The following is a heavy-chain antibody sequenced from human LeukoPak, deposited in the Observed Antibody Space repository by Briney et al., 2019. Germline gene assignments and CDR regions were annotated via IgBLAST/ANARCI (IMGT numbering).Heavy chain of an antibody. V-gene: IGHV4-34*01. J-gene: IGHJ5*02. CDR2: INHSGST. Sequence: PSETLSLTCAVYGGSFSGYYWSWIRQPPGKGLEWIGEINHSGSTNYNPSLKSRVTISVDTSKSQFSLKLSSVTAADTAVYYCARGGKGSSSSRYNWFDPWGQGTLVTVSS. CDR3: ARGGKGSSSSRYNWFDP. D-gene: IGHD6-6*01. CDR1: GGSFSGYY.